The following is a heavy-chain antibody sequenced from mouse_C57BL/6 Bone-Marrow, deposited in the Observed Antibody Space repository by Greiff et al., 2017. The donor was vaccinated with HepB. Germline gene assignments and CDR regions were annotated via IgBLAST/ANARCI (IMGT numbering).Heavy chain of an antibody. CDR2: IDPSDSYT. V-gene: IGHV1-69*01. CDR1: GYTFTSYW. J-gene: IGHJ3*01. CDR3: ASHYYGSSLHFAY. D-gene: IGHD1-1*01. Sequence: VKLQQPGAELVMPGASVKLSCKASGYTFTSYWMHWVKQRPGQGLEWIGEIDPSDSYTNYNQKFKGKSTLTVDKSSSTAYMQLSSLTSEDSAVYYCASHYYGSSLHFAYWGQGTLVTVSA.